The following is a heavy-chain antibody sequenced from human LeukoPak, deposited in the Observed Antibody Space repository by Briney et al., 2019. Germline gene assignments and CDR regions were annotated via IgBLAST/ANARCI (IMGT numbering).Heavy chain of an antibody. CDR1: GGSISSYY. J-gene: IGHJ5*02. CDR2: IYYSGST. V-gene: IGHV4-59*08. CDR3: ARSKAHLSTSWYGNWFDP. D-gene: IGHD2-2*01. Sequence: PSETLSLTCTVSGGSISSYYWSWIRQPPGKGLEWIGYIYYSGSTNYNPSLKSRVTISVDTSKNQFSLKLSSVTAADTAVYSCARSKAHLSTSWYGNWFDPWGQGTLVTVSS.